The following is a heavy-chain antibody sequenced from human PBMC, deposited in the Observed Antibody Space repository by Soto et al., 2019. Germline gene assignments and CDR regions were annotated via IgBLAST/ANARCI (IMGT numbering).Heavy chain of an antibody. Sequence: SETLSLTCTVSGGSISSYYWSWIRQPPGKGLEWIGYIYYSGSTNYNHSLKSGVTISVDTSKNQFSLKLSSVTAVDTAVYYCASPGVRDGYNDAFDIWGQGTMVTVSS. CDR1: GGSISSYY. D-gene: IGHD5-12*01. CDR3: ASPGVRDGYNDAFDI. CDR2: IYYSGST. J-gene: IGHJ3*02. V-gene: IGHV4-59*01.